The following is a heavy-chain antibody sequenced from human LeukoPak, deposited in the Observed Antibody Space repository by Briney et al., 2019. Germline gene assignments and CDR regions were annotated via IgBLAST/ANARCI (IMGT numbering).Heavy chain of an antibody. CDR3: ARDYYYDTPTFDY. V-gene: IGHV1-2*06. CDR1: GYTFTGYY. D-gene: IGHD3-22*01. CDR2: INPNSGGT. J-gene: IGHJ4*02. Sequence: ASVKVSCKASGYTFTGYYMHWVRQAPGQGLEWMGRINPNSGGTNYAQKFQGRVTMTRDTSISTAYMELSRLRSDDTAVYYCARDYYYDTPTFDYWGQGTLVTVSS.